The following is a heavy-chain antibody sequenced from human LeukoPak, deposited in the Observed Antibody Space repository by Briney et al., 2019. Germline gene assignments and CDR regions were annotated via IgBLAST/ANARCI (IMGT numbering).Heavy chain of an antibody. CDR1: GFTFSSYW. J-gene: IGHJ4*02. CDR3: ASRIPYDSSSY. V-gene: IGHV3-74*01. CDR2: ISSDGSST. D-gene: IGHD3-22*01. Sequence: PGGSLRLSCAASGFTFSSYWMHWVRQAPGKGLVWVSRISSDGSSTDYADSVKGRFTIYRDNAKNTLYLQMICLRVEDTAVYYSASRIPYDSSSYWGQGTLVTVSS.